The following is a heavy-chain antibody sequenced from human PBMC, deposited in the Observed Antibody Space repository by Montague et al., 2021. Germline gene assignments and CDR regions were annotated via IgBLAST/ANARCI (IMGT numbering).Heavy chain of an antibody. V-gene: IGHV3-30*04. J-gene: IGHJ4*02. D-gene: IGHD3-10*01. CDR2: LSHDGSKE. CDR1: GFNFNTYT. CDR3: ARDFGEHYGLGPADF. Sequence: SLRLSCSASGFNFNTYTVHWVRRAPGKGLEWVALLSHDGSKEFYAESVKGRFTISKDDVKTTVYLQMTDVRPEDTALYYCARDFGEHYGLGPADFWGQGTLVVVSS.